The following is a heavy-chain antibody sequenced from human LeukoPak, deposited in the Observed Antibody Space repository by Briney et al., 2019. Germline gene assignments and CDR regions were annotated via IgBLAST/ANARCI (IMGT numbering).Heavy chain of an antibody. CDR3: ARGGSIAVAGIYWFDP. J-gene: IGHJ5*02. Sequence: PSETLSLTCAVYGGSFSGYYWSWIRQPPGKGLEWIGEINHSGSTNYSPSLKSRVTISVDTSKNQFSLKLSPVTAADTAVYYCARGGSIAVAGIYWFDPWGQGTLVTVSS. V-gene: IGHV4-34*01. CDR2: INHSGST. CDR1: GGSFSGYY. D-gene: IGHD6-19*01.